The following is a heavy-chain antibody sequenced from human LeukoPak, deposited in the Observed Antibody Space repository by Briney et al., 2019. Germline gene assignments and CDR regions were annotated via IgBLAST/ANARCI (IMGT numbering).Heavy chain of an antibody. V-gene: IGHV4-30-2*01. CDR1: GGSISSGGYS. CDR2: IYHSGST. Sequence: SETLSLTCAVSGGSISSGGYSWSWIRQPPGKGLEWIGYIYHSGSTYYNPSLKSRVTISVDRSKNQFSLRLSSVTAADTAVYYCARGSHCSGGSCYSPRPYFDYWGQGTLVTVSS. CDR3: ARGSHCSGGSCYSPRPYFDY. D-gene: IGHD2-15*01. J-gene: IGHJ4*02.